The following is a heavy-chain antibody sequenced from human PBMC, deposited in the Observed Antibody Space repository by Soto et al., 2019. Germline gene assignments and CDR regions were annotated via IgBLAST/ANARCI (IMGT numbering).Heavy chain of an antibody. CDR1: GFTFSSCT. CDR3: SGCSGGACHKNYGMDV. J-gene: IGHJ6*02. V-gene: IGHV3-21*06. D-gene: IGHD2-15*01. Sequence: EVHLVESGGGLVKPGGSLRLSCAVSGFTFSSCTMNWVRQAPGKGLEWVSSISPSSGHIYYADSVKGRFTISRDNAKNSLFLQMNSLRGEDTAVYYCSGCSGGACHKNYGMDVWGQGTTVPVSS. CDR2: ISPSSGHI.